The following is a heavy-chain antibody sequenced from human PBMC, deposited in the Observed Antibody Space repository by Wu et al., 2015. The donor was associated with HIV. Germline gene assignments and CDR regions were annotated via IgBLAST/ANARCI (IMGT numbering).Heavy chain of an antibody. D-gene: IGHD2-15*01. CDR2: MNPQGGQV. Sequence: QVQLVQSGGEVKKPGASVTVSCTASGYTFTSYGISWVRQVPGKGLLWMGWMNPQGGQVNYIQKYQGRVAMTRDTSTGTAYMTLRDVTSDDTAKYFCVRGRSCCAGQRFCSPTDCDNWDFQYWGQGTQVIVSS. CDR1: GYTFTSYG. J-gene: IGHJ1*01. CDR3: VRGRSCCAGQRFCSPTDCDNWDFQY. V-gene: IGHV1-18*01.